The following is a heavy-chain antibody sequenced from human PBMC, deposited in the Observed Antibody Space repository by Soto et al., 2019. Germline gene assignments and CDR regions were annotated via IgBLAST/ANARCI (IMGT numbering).Heavy chain of an antibody. J-gene: IGHJ4*02. CDR3: ARTTTYYYGSGGQRYFDY. V-gene: IGHV1-46*01. CDR1: GYTFTSYY. CDR2: INPSGGST. D-gene: IGHD3-10*01. Sequence: ASVKVSCKASGYTFTSYYMHWVRQAPGQGLEWMGIINPSGGSTSYAQKFQGRVTMTRDTSTSIVYMELSSLRSEDTAVYYCARTTTYYYGSGGQRYFDYWGQGTLVTVSS.